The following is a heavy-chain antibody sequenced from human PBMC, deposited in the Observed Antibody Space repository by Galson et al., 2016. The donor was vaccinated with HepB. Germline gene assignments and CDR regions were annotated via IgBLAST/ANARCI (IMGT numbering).Heavy chain of an antibody. J-gene: IGHJ6*04. D-gene: IGHD4/OR15-4a*01. Sequence: SETLSLTCSVSGGSISNDNYYWGWVRQPPGKGLEWIGVVSYDESTYYNPSLKSRVTISLDTSKNQFSLRLNSVSASDTALYFCAREDYGGMFSYNGIDVWGKGTTVIV. CDR1: GGSISNDNYY. V-gene: IGHV4-39*02. CDR2: VSYDEST. CDR3: AREDYGGMFSYNGIDV.